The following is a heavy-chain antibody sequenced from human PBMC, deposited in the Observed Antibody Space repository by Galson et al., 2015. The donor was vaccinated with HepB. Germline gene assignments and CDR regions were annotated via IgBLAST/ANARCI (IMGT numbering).Heavy chain of an antibody. J-gene: IGHJ5*02. CDR3: STYGSGTGCFDP. CDR2: IYHSGTT. D-gene: IGHD3-10*01. CDR1: GDSITNTNYY. V-gene: IGHV4-39*07. Sequence: ETLSLTCTVSGDSITNTNYYWGWIRQPPGKGLEWIGHIYHSGTTYYNPSLESRVTISVDTSRNQFSLRLTARTTADTAVYYCSTYGSGTGCFDPGGQGLLVTVSS.